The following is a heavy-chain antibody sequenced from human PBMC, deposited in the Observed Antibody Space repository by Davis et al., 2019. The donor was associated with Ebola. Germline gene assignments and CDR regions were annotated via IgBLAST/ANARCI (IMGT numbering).Heavy chain of an antibody. CDR2: ISYDGSNK. CDR1: GFTFSSYA. Sequence: PGGSLRLSCAASGFTFSSYAMHWVRQAPGKGLEWVAVISYDGSNKYYADSVKGRFTIPRDNSKNTLYLQMNSLRAEDTAVYYCARSSTPYYWGQGTLVTVSS. V-gene: IGHV3-30-3*01. CDR3: ARSSTPYY. J-gene: IGHJ4*02. D-gene: IGHD2-15*01.